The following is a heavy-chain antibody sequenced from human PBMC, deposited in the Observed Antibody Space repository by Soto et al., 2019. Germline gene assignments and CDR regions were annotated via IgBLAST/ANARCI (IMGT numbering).Heavy chain of an antibody. CDR2: INHSGST. D-gene: IGHD3-9*01. V-gene: IGHV4-34*01. Sequence: SETLNLTYAVDGGWFSGYARSGIRQAPGKGLEWIGEINHSGSTNYNPSLNSRVTISVDTSKNQFSLKLSSVTAADTAVYYCARGRHILTGYYRDLNYGMDVWGQGTTVT. CDR1: GGWFSGYA. J-gene: IGHJ6*02. CDR3: ARGRHILTGYYRDLNYGMDV.